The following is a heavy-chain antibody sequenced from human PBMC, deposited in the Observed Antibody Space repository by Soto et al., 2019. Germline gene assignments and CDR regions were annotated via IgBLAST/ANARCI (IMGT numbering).Heavy chain of an antibody. V-gene: IGHV4-59*08. CDR1: GGSISSYY. Sequence: SETLSLTCTVSGGSISSYYWSWIRQPPGKGLEWIGYIYYSGSTNYNPSLKSRATKSVDTSKNQFSLKLSSVTAADTAVYYCARHGYYDFWSGYLDDPKSYNWFDPWGQGTLVTVSS. CDR2: IYYSGST. D-gene: IGHD3-3*01. J-gene: IGHJ5*02. CDR3: ARHGYYDFWSGYLDDPKSYNWFDP.